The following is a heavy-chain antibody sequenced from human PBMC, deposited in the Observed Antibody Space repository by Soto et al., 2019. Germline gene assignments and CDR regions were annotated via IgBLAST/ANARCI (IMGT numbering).Heavy chain of an antibody. CDR1: GFTFSSYA. CDR2: ISGSGGST. V-gene: IGHV3-23*01. Sequence: GGSLRLSCAASGFTFSSYAMSWVRQAPGKGLEWVSAISGSGGSTYYADSVKGRFTISRDNSKNTLYLQMNSLRAEDTAVYYCHCSSASVPDFDYWGQGTLVTVSS. J-gene: IGHJ4*02. D-gene: IGHD2-2*01. CDR3: HCSSASVPDFDY.